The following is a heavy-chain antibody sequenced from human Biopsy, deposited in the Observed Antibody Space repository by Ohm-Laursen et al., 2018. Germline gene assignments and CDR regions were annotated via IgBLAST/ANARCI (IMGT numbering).Heavy chain of an antibody. V-gene: IGHV6-1*01. CDR2: TFYRAKWYT. CDR1: GDTVSSNRAA. J-gene: IGHJ4*02. Sequence: SQTLSLTCAISGDTVSSNRAAWNWIRQSPSRGLEWLGRTFYRAKWYTDFAVSVKSRITLTPDPSTNQFSLQLNSVTPDDTAVYYCARSGSDSLNYYFDFWGQGTLVTVSS. D-gene: IGHD2-21*02. CDR3: ARSGSDSLNYYFDF.